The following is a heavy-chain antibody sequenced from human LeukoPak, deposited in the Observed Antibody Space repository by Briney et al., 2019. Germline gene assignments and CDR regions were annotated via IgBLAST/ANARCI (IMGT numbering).Heavy chain of an antibody. D-gene: IGHD6-19*01. CDR2: IIPIHGRA. V-gene: IGHV1-69*04. CDR1: GGTFSSYA. J-gene: IGHJ2*01. CDR3: ARAMGPWLGGDWYFDL. Sequence: GASVKVSFKSSGGTFSSYAISLMRQAPGQGLEWMGRIIPIHGRANYAQKFQGRVTITADKSTSTAYMELSSLRSEDTAVYYCARAMGPWLGGDWYFDLWGRGTLVTVSS.